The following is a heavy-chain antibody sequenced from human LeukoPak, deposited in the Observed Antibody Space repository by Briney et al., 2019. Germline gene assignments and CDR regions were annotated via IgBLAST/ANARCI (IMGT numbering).Heavy chain of an antibody. V-gene: IGHV1-18*01. CDR3: ARTPYDILTGYSYYFDY. CDR2: ISAYNGNT. Sequence: ASVKVSCKASGYTFTSYGISWVRQAPGQGLEWMGWISAYNGNTSYAQKLQGRVTMTTDTSTSTAYMELRSLRSDDTAVYYCARTPYDILTGYSYYFDYWGQGTLVTVSS. J-gene: IGHJ4*02. CDR1: GYTFTSYG. D-gene: IGHD3-9*01.